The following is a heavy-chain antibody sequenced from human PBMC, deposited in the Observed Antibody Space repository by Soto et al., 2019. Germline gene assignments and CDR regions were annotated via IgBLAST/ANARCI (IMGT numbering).Heavy chain of an antibody. D-gene: IGHD5-18*01. CDR1: GGTFSSYA. V-gene: IGHV1-69*13. J-gene: IGHJ3*02. CDR2: ILHIFGTA. Sequence: RASVKVSCKASGGTFSSYAISWVRQAPGQGLEWMGGILHIFGTANYAQKFQGRVTITADESTSTAYMELSSLRSEDTAVYYCARNFWESSYGPLDDAFDIWGQGTMVTVSS. CDR3: ARNFWESSYGPLDDAFDI.